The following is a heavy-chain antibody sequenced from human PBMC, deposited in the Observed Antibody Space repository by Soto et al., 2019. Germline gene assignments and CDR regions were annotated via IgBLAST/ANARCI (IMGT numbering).Heavy chain of an antibody. CDR2: IIPIFGTA. J-gene: IGHJ6*02. CDR3: ARGQQLVSYYYYYYGMDV. D-gene: IGHD6-13*01. V-gene: IGHV1-69*13. Sequence: SVKVSCKASGGTFSSYAISWVRQAPGQGLEWMGGIIPIFGTANYAQKFQGRVTITADESTSTAYMELSSLRSEDTAVYYCARGQQLVSYYYYYYGMDVWGQGTTVTVSS. CDR1: GGTFSSYA.